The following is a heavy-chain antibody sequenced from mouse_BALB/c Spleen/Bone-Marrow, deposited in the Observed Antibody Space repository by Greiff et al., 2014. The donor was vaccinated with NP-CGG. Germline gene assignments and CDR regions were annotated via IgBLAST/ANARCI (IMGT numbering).Heavy chain of an antibody. CDR1: EYTFTSYV. CDR2: INPYNDGT. Sequence: QLVESGPELVKPGASVKMSCKASEYTFTSYVMHWVKQKPGQGLEWIGYINPYNDGTKYNEKFKGKATLTSDKSSSTAYMELSSLTSEDSAVYYCARRGYRCDGFAYWGQGTLVTVSA. V-gene: IGHV1-14*01. CDR3: ARRGYRCDGFAY. D-gene: IGHD2-14*01. J-gene: IGHJ3*01.